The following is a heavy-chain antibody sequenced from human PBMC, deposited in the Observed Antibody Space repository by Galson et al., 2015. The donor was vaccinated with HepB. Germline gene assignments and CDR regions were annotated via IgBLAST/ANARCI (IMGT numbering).Heavy chain of an antibody. Sequence: SLRLSCAASGFTFSSYSMNWVRQAPGKGLEWVSYISSSSSTIYYADSVKGRFTISRDNAKNSLYLQMNSPRAEDTAVYYCARDSASVAGPDYYYYGMDVWGQGTTVTVSS. CDR2: ISSSSSTI. CDR1: GFTFSSYS. J-gene: IGHJ6*02. D-gene: IGHD6-19*01. CDR3: ARDSASVAGPDYYYYGMDV. V-gene: IGHV3-48*01.